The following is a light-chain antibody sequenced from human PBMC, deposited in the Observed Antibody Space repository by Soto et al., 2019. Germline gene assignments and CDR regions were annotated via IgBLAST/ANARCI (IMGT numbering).Light chain of an antibody. CDR2: DVI. CDR3: SSYAGSHTYEV. V-gene: IGLV2-11*01. J-gene: IGLJ3*02. Sequence: QSALTQPRSVSGSPGQSVTFSCTGTSGDIGAYNYVSWYQQNPGKAPRLIIFDVIKRPSGVPDRFSGSKSGNTASLTISGLQSEDEADYHCSSYAGSHTYEVFGGGTKLTVL. CDR1: SGDIGAYNY.